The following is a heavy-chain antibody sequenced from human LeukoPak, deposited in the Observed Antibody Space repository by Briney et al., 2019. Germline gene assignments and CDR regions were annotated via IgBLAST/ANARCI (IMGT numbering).Heavy chain of an antibody. V-gene: IGHV3-30*18. CDR1: GFTFSSYG. J-gene: IGHJ4*02. CDR3: AKDTERYCSSTSCPEGFDY. D-gene: IGHD2-2*01. CDR2: ISYDGSNK. Sequence: GGSLRLSCAASGFTFSSYGMHWVRQAPGKGLEWVAVISYDGSNKYYADSVKGRFTISRDNSKNTLYLQMNSLRAEDTAVYYCAKDTERYCSSTSCPEGFDYWGQGTLVTVSS.